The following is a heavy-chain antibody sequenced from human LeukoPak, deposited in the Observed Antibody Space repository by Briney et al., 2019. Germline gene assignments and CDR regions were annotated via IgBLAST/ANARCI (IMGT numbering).Heavy chain of an antibody. CDR1: GFTFSSYG. CDR3: AKGRTHYYDTIDY. D-gene: IGHD3-22*01. J-gene: IGHJ4*02. Sequence: GRSLRLSCAASGFTFSSYGMHWVRQAPGKGLEWVAVIWYDGSNKYYADSVKGRFTISRDNSKNTLYLQMNSLRAEDTAVYYCAKGRTHYYDTIDYWGQGTLVTVSS. V-gene: IGHV3-33*06. CDR2: IWYDGSNK.